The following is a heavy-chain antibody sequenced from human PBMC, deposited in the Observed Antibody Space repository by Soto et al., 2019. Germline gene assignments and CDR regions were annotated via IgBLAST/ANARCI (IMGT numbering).Heavy chain of an antibody. CDR1: GFTFSSYG. CDR2: ISYDGSNK. V-gene: IGHV3-30*18. CDR3: AKGALNAYSSSWDGAFDY. Sequence: QVQLVESGGGVVQPGRSLRLSCAASGFTFSSYGMHWVRQAPGKGLEWVAVISYDGSNKYYADSVKGRFTISRDNSKNTLYLQMNSLRAEDTAVYYCAKGALNAYSSSWDGAFDYWGQGTLVTVSS. J-gene: IGHJ4*02. D-gene: IGHD6-13*01.